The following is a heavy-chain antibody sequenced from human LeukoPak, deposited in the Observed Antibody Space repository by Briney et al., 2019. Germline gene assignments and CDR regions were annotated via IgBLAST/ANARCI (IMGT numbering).Heavy chain of an antibody. CDR1: GGSITSLY. D-gene: IGHD4-17*01. Sequence: SETLSLTCSVSGGSITSLYWSWVRQPPGKGLEYVGYVHQTGVTNYNPSLRGRVTVSMDTSKNQFSLKLNSVTAADTAVYYCARTDERERTTTVTYAFDIWGQGTMVTVSS. CDR2: VHQTGVT. CDR3: ARTDERERTTTVTYAFDI. V-gene: IGHV4-59*11. J-gene: IGHJ3*02.